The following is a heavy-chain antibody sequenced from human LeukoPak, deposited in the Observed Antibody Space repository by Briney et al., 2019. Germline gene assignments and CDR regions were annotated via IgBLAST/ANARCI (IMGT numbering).Heavy chain of an antibody. Sequence: GASVKVSCKTSGYTFTSYGITWVRQAPGQGLEWMGWINTYNGNTNYVQKLQGRVTMTTDTSTSTVYMELRSLRSDDTAVCYCARNSHGYSSGWLQFNFDYWGQGTLVTVSS. V-gene: IGHV1-18*01. J-gene: IGHJ4*02. CDR2: INTYNGNT. D-gene: IGHD6-19*01. CDR3: ARNSHGYSSGWLQFNFDY. CDR1: GYTFTSYG.